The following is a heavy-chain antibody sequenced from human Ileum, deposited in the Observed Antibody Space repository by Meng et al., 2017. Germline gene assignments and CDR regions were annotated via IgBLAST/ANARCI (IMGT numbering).Heavy chain of an antibody. D-gene: IGHD2-2*01. V-gene: IGHV1-3*01. CDR3: ARSYCSSTSCQYYFDY. CDR2: INAGDGTT. J-gene: IGHJ4*02. CDR1: GYTFSNYA. Sequence: QVHLVQSGAEVKKPGASVKVSCQASGYTFSNYAIHWVRQAPGQRLEWMGWINAGDGTTKYSEKFQGRVSITRDTSASTGYMELSSLTSEDTAVYHCARSYCSSTSCQYYFDYWGQGT.